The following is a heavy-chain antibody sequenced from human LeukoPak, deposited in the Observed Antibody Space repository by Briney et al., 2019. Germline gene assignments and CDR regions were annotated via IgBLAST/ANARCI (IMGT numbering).Heavy chain of an antibody. CDR2: ISGSGGST. CDR3: AKPTSLVYAPDY. V-gene: IGHV3-23*01. D-gene: IGHD2-8*01. J-gene: IGHJ4*02. CDR1: GFTFSSYA. Sequence: GGSLRLSCAASGFTFSSYAMSWVREAPGKGVEWVSAISGSGGSTYYADSVKGRFTISRDNSKNTLYLQMNSLRAEDTAVYYCAKPTSLVYAPDYWGQGTLVTVSS.